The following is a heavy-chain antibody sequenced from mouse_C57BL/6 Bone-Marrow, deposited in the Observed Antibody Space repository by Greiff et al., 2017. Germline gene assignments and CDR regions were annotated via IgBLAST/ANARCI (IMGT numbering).Heavy chain of an antibody. V-gene: IGHV14-4*01. J-gene: IGHJ4*01. Sequence: EVQLQQSGAELVRPGASVKLSCTASGFNIKDDYMHWVKQRPEQGLEWIGWIDPENGDTEYASKFQGKATITAATSSNTAYLQLSSLTSEDTAVYYCTIFNWDFMDYRGQGTSVTVSS. CDR1: GFNIKDDY. CDR3: TIFNWDFMDY. D-gene: IGHD4-1*01. CDR2: IDPENGDT.